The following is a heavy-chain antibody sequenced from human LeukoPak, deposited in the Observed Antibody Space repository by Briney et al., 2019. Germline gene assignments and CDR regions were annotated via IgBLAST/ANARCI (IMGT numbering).Heavy chain of an antibody. Sequence: ASVKDSCKASGYTFTSYYMHWVRQAPRQGLEWMGIINPSGGSTSYAQKFQGRVTMTRDTSTSTVYMELSSLRSEDTAVYYCASSRETTVTPNLDYWGQGTLVTVSS. J-gene: IGHJ4*02. V-gene: IGHV1-46*03. CDR1: GYTFTSYY. CDR2: INPSGGST. D-gene: IGHD4-17*01. CDR3: ASSRETTVTPNLDY.